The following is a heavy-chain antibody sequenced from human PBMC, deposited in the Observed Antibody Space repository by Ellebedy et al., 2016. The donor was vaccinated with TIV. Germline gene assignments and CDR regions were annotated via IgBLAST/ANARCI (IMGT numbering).Heavy chain of an antibody. Sequence: MPSETLSLTCSFSAGSVTNEGRTWTWIRQPPGGGLQLSGYIYNGGATNDNVSLRGRATIDVDTSNNQISLQLRSVTAADTALYYCARHGRRTWNWYFDLWGRGTLVTVSS. V-gene: IGHV4-61*08. CDR3: ARHGRRTWNWYFDL. D-gene: IGHD1-1*01. CDR2: IYNGGAT. CDR1: AGSVTNEGRT. J-gene: IGHJ2*01.